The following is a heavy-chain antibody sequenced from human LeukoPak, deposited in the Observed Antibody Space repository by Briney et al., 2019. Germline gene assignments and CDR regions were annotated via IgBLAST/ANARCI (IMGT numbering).Heavy chain of an antibody. CDR1: GFTFSDCY. CDR3: AGLRGVHPGIAAADHGYFDY. J-gene: IGHJ4*02. D-gene: IGHD6-13*01. Sequence: GGSLRLSCAASGFTFSDCYMSWIRQAPGKGLEWVSYISSSGSTIYYADSVKGRFTISRDNAKNSLYLQMNSLRSEDTAVYYCAGLRGVHPGIAAADHGYFDYWGQGTLVTVSS. V-gene: IGHV3-11*01. CDR2: ISSSGSTI.